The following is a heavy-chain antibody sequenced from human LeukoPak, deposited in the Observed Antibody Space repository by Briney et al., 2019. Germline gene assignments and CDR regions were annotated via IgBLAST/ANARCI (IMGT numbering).Heavy chain of an antibody. CDR3: ARHDSLYSSGWYGYYYYGMDV. J-gene: IGHJ6*02. CDR1: GGSTSSYY. V-gene: IGHV4-59*08. CDR2: IYYSGST. D-gene: IGHD6-19*01. Sequence: SETLSLTCTVSGGSTSSYYWSWIRQPPGKGLEWIGYIYYSGSTNYNPSLKSRVTISVDTSKNQFSLKLSSVTAADTAVYYCARHDSLYSSGWYGYYYYGMDVWGQGTTVTVSS.